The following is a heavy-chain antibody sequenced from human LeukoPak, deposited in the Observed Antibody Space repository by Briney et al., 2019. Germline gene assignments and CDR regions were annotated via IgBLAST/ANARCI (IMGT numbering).Heavy chain of an antibody. D-gene: IGHD1-26*01. Sequence: PSETLSLTCTVSGGSISSSSYYWGWIRQPPGKGLEWIGSIYYSGSTNYNPSLKSRVTISVDTSKNQFSLKLSSVTAADTAVYYCARLYSGSYIYWGQGTLVTVSS. V-gene: IGHV4-39*07. CDR1: GGSISSSSYY. J-gene: IGHJ4*02. CDR3: ARLYSGSYIY. CDR2: IYYSGST.